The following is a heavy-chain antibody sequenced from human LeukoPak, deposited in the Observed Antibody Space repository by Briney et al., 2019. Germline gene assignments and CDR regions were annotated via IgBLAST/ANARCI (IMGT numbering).Heavy chain of an antibody. CDR3: ARDSSMMATLNY. CDR1: GFTFSSYA. Sequence: GGYLRLSSAASGFTFSSYAMHWVRQAPGKGLEWVAVISYDGSNEYYADSVKGRFTISRDNSKNTLYLQTNSLRAEDTAVYYCARDSSMMATLNYWGQGTLVTVSS. J-gene: IGHJ4*02. V-gene: IGHV3-30-3*01. D-gene: IGHD5-24*01. CDR2: ISYDGSNE.